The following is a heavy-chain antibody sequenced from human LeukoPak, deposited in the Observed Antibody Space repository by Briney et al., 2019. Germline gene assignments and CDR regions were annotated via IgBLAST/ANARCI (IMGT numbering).Heavy chain of an antibody. J-gene: IGHJ4*02. CDR1: GFSFSDSV. Sequence: GKSLRLTCVASGFSFSDSVIHGVRQAPGKGLEWVAVISHDVKTTYYADSAKGRFTISRDNSRNTVFLQMNRLRPGDTAVYYCVKEAYYGWGSSPTFYFDYWGQGTRVTVSS. CDR3: VKEAYYGWGSSPTFYFDY. V-gene: IGHV3-30*04. D-gene: IGHD3-10*01. CDR2: ISHDVKTT.